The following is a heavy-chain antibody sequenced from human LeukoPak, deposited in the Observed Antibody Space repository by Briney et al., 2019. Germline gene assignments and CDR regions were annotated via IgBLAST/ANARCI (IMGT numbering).Heavy chain of an antibody. D-gene: IGHD6-6*01. CDR3: AKGGSSSLKRAYYYYYMDV. V-gene: IGHV3-30*02. CDR2: IRYDGSNK. J-gene: IGHJ6*03. Sequence: PGGSLRLSCAASGFTFSSYGMHWVRQAPGKGLEWVAFIRYDGSNKYYADSVKGRFTISRDNSKNTLYLQMNSLRAEDTAVYYCAKGGSSSLKRAYYYYYMDVWGKGTTVTVSS. CDR1: GFTFSSYG.